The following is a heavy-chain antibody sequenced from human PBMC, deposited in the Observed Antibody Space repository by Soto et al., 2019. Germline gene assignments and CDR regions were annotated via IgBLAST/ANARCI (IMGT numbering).Heavy chain of an antibody. Sequence: TLSLTCTVSGGSISSGGYYWSWIRQHPGKGLEWIGYIYYSGSTYYNPSLRSRVTISVDTSKNQFSLKLSSVTAADTAVYYCASDLGSYGSGSYSYYYYGMDVWGQGTTVTVSS. V-gene: IGHV4-31*03. J-gene: IGHJ6*02. CDR2: IYYSGST. D-gene: IGHD3-10*01. CDR3: ASDLGSYGSGSYSYYYYGMDV. CDR1: GGSISSGGYY.